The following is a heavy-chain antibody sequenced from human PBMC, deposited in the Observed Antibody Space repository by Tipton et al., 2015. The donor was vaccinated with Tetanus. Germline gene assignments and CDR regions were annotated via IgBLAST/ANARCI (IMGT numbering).Heavy chain of an antibody. J-gene: IGHJ4*02. D-gene: IGHD6-13*01. CDR2: IYYSGST. Sequence: TLSLTCNVSGVSITSNYWSWIRQSPGKGLEWIGYIYYSGSTNYNPSLKSRVTISVDTSKNQFSLKLSSVTAADTAVYYCARAGGGSWGNFDYWGQGTLVTVSS. CDR1: GVSITSNY. CDR3: ARAGGGSWGNFDY. V-gene: IGHV4-59*01.